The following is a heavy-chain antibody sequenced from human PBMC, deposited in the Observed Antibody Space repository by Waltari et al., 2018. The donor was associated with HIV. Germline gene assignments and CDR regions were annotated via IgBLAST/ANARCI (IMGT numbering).Heavy chain of an antibody. Sequence: EVQLVESGGGLVQPGGSLRLSCAASGFIFTTYDMHWVRQRAGKGLEWVSAGGTACEIYYSYSVKRRLTISREDAKNSLFLQMTSLRAEYTALYYCARDTLGTLDYWDQGILITVSS. CDR2: GGTACEI. CDR1: GFIFTTYD. V-gene: IGHV3-13*01. J-gene: IGHJ4*02. CDR3: ARDTLGTLDY.